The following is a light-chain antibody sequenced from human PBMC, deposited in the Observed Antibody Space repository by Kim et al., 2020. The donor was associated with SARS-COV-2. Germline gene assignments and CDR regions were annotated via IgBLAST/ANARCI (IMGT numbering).Light chain of an antibody. Sequence: SPGEGAALSCRATQTVTSNLAWSQQNFGQPPRLLIYGTATRATGIPARFSGSGFGTEFTLTISSLQSEDFALYYCQQYQDWPLTFGGGTKVEIK. CDR1: QTVTSN. CDR2: GTA. V-gene: IGKV3-15*01. CDR3: QQYQDWPLT. J-gene: IGKJ4*01.